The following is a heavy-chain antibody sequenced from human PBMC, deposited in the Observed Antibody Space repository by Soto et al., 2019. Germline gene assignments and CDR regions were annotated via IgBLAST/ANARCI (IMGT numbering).Heavy chain of an antibody. CDR1: GGTFSSYA. Sequence: GASVKVSCNASGGTFSSYAISWVRQAPGQGLEWMGGIIPIFGTANYAQKFQGRVTITADESTSTAYMELSSLRSEDTAVYYCARLGVATIDYWGQGTLVTVSS. CDR2: IIPIFGTA. J-gene: IGHJ4*02. D-gene: IGHD5-12*01. V-gene: IGHV1-69*13. CDR3: ARLGVATIDY.